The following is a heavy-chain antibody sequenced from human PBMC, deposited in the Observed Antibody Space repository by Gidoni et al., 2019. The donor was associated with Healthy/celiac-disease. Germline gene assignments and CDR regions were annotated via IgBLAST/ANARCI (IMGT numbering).Heavy chain of an antibody. CDR1: GFTFSSYA. J-gene: IGHJ4*02. CDR3: AKDTYSSSWYEGTAYFDY. CDR2: ISGSGGST. V-gene: IGHV3-23*01. D-gene: IGHD6-13*01. Sequence: EVQLLESGGGLVQPGGSLRLSCAASGFTFSSYAMSWVRQAPGKGLEWVSAISGSGGSTYYADSVKGRFTISRDNSKNTLYLQMNSLRAEDTAVYYCAKDTYSSSWYEGTAYFDYWGQGTLVTVSS.